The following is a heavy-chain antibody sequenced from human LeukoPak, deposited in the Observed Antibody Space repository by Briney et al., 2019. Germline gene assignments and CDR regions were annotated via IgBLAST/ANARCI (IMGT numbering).Heavy chain of an antibody. CDR2: ISPNSGGT. J-gene: IGHJ4*02. V-gene: IGHV1-2*02. CDR1: GHTFTGYY. Sequence: ASVKVSCKASGHTFTGYYMHWVRQAPGQGLEWMGWISPNSGGTNYAQKSQGRVTMTRDTSITTVYMELSRLRSDDTAVYYCARDRAAADFDYWGQGTLVTVSS. D-gene: IGHD6-13*01. CDR3: ARDRAAADFDY.